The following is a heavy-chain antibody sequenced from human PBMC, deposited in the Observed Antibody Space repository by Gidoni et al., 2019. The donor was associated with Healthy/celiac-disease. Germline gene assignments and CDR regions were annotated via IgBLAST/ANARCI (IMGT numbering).Heavy chain of an antibody. Sequence: QVQLQQWGAGLLKPSETLSLTCAVYGGSFSGYYWSWIRQPPGKGLEWIGEINHSGSTNYNPSLKSRVTISVDTSKNQFSLKLSSVTAADTAVYYCARAKPGSYFYYYYGMDVWGQGTTVTVSS. CDR1: GGSFSGYY. D-gene: IGHD3-10*01. J-gene: IGHJ6*02. V-gene: IGHV4-34*01. CDR2: INHSGST. CDR3: ARAKPGSYFYYYYGMDV.